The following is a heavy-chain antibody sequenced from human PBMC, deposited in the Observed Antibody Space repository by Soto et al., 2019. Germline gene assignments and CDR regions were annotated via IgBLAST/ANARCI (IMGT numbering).Heavy chain of an antibody. V-gene: IGHV3-48*02. CDR3: ARVFVGFRQGDYLPDAFDI. J-gene: IGHJ3*02. Sequence: EVQLVESGGGLVQPGGSLRLSCAASGFTFSSYSMNWVRQAPGKGLEWVSYISSSSSTIYYADSVKGRFTISRDNAKNSLYLQMNSLRDEDTSVYYCARVFVGFRQGDYLPDAFDIWGQGTMVTVSS. D-gene: IGHD4-17*01. CDR2: ISSSSSTI. CDR1: GFTFSSYS.